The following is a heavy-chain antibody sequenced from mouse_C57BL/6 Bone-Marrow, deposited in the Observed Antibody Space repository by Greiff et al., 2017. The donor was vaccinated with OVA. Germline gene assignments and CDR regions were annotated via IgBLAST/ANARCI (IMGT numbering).Heavy chain of an antibody. CDR3: ARGGVDV. V-gene: IGHV5-9*01. J-gene: IGHJ1*03. CDR2: ISGGGGNT. Sequence: EVQLQESGGGLVKPGGSLKLSCAASGFTFSSYTMTWVRQTPEKRLEWVATISGGGGNTYYPDSVKGRFTISRDNAKNTLYLQRSSLRSEDTALYYCARGGVDVWGTGTTVTVSA. CDR1: GFTFSSYT.